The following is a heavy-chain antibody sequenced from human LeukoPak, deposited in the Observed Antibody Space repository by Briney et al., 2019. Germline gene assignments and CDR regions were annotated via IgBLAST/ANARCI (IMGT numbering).Heavy chain of an antibody. D-gene: IGHD1-26*01. J-gene: IGHJ4*02. CDR2: ISSSSSTI. CDR3: ARRGASSHFDY. Sequence: PGGSLRLSCAASGFTFSSYSMNWVRQAPGKGLEWVSYISSSSSTIYYADSVKGRFTISRGNAKNSLYLQMNSLRAEDTAVHYCARRGASSHFDYWGQGTLVTVSS. CDR1: GFTFSSYS. V-gene: IGHV3-48*01.